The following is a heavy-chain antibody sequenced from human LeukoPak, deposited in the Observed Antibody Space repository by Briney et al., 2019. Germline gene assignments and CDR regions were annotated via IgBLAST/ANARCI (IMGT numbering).Heavy chain of an antibody. CDR1: GGSFSGYY. CDR2: INHSGST. Sequence: SETLSLTCAVYGGSFSGYYWSWIRQPPGKGLEWIGEINHSGSTNYNPSLKSRVTISVDTSKNQFSLKLSSVTAADTAVYYCASLYYDFWSGYYGDFDYWGQGTLVTVSS. D-gene: IGHD3-3*01. V-gene: IGHV4-34*01. CDR3: ASLYYDFWSGYYGDFDY. J-gene: IGHJ4*02.